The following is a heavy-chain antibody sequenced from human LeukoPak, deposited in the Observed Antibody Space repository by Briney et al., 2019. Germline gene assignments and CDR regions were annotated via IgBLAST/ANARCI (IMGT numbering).Heavy chain of an antibody. D-gene: IGHD3-10*01. CDR2: INPNSGGT. J-gene: IGHJ4*02. CDR1: GYTFTGYY. CDR3: ATVKKSFKYYYAREHPESDTPFDY. V-gene: IGHV1-2*02. Sequence: GASVKVSCKASGYTFTGYYMHWVRQAPGQGLEWMGWINPNSGGTNYAQKFQGRVTMTRDTSISTAYMELSSLRSEYTAVYYCATVKKSFKYYYAREHPESDTPFDYWGQGTLVTVSS.